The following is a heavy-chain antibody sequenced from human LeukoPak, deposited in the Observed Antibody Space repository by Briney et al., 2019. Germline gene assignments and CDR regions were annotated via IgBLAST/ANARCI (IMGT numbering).Heavy chain of an antibody. Sequence: PSETLSLTCTVSGGSISTISYYWGWIRQPPGKGLEWIGSIYHSGSTYYNPSLKSRVTISVDTSKNQFSLKLSSVTAADTAVYYCARDSKFKAVDYWGQGTLVTVSS. CDR1: GGSISTISYY. CDR2: IYHSGST. CDR3: ARDSKFKAVDY. D-gene: IGHD6-19*01. V-gene: IGHV4-39*02. J-gene: IGHJ4*02.